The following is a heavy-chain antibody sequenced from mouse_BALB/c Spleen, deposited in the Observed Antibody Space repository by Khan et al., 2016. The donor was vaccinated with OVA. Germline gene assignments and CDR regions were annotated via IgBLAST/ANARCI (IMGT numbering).Heavy chain of an antibody. D-gene: IGHD1-1*01. Sequence: QIQLVQSGPELKKPGETVKISCKASGYTFTNYGINWVQQAPGKGLKWMGWINTNAGEPTYAEESKGRFAFSRDTYASTAELQLNNRQDEDKATYYCARGNYYDNNSCFAYWGQGTLVTVSA. CDR2: INTNAGEP. CDR3: ARGNYYDNNSCFAY. V-gene: IGHV9-3*02. J-gene: IGHJ3*01. CDR1: GYTFTNYG.